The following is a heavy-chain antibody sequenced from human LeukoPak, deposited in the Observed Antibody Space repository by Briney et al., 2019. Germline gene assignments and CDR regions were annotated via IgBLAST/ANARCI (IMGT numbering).Heavy chain of an antibody. D-gene: IGHD3-22*01. V-gene: IGHV3-23*01. CDR2: MSGSAGGT. Sequence: PGGSLRLSCAVSGITLSNYGMSWVRHAPGKGREWVAGMSGSAGGTYYADSVKGRFTISRDKAKNTLYRQLNNLRVEDTAVYFCAKRGVVIRVILVGFYKEAYYFDSWGQGALVTVSS. J-gene: IGHJ4*02. CDR1: GITLSNYG. CDR3: AKRGVVIRVILVGFYKEAYYFDS.